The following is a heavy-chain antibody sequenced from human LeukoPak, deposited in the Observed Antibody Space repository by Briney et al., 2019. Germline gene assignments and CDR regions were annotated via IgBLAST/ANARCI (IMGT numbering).Heavy chain of an antibody. V-gene: IGHV4-61*02. J-gene: IGHJ4*02. CDR3: ARGGREVLRRPDDY. Sequence: SETLSLTCTVSGGSISSGGYYWSWIRQPAGKGLEWIGRIYASGYTNYDPSLKSRVTISVDTSKNQFSLKLSSVTAADTAVHYCARGGREVLRRPDDYWGQGTLVTVSS. CDR1: GGSISSGGYY. CDR2: IYASGYT. D-gene: IGHD1-26*01.